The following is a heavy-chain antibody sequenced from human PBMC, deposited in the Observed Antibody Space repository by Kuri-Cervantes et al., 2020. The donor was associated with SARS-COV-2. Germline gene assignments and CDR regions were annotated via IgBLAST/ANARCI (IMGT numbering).Heavy chain of an antibody. CDR3: ARADIVVVPAAMTKGHYFDS. J-gene: IGHJ4*02. Sequence: GESLKISCAASGFTVSSNYMSWVRQAPGKGLEWVSVIYSGGSTYYADSVKGRFIIPRDNSKNTLYLQMNSLRAEDTAVYYCARADIVVVPAAMTKGHYFDSWGQGTLVTVSS. D-gene: IGHD2-2*01. CDR2: IYSGGST. CDR1: GFTVSSNY. V-gene: IGHV3-66*02.